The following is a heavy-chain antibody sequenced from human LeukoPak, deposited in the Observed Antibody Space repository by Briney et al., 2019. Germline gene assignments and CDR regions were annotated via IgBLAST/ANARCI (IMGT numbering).Heavy chain of an antibody. V-gene: IGHV3-74*01. CDR3: VRGSLRLPRSTPDY. Sequence: GGSLRLSCATSGLTFRTTWMHWVRQAPGKGLMWVSRMNGEGATIDYADSVRGRFTISRDNAVNTLYLQMNSLRVEDTAVYYCVRGSLRLPRSTPDYWGQGTLVTVSS. D-gene: IGHD2-21*02. CDR1: GLTFRTTW. CDR2: MNGEGATI. J-gene: IGHJ4*02.